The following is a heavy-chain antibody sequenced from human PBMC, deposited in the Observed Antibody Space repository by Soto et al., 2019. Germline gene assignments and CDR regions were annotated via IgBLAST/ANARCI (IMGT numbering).Heavy chain of an antibody. Sequence: SLRVSWGASGCTFIDYGSSWVRQAPGKELEWVSSISSSGGSTDYADSVKGRFTISRDNSQNTLNLQMNSLRAEDTAIYFCAKNQHAMAHDYWGPGTLVTVSS. D-gene: IGHD2-8*01. CDR3: AKNQHAMAHDY. CDR1: GCTFIDYG. CDR2: ISSSGGST. V-gene: IGHV3-23*01. J-gene: IGHJ4*02.